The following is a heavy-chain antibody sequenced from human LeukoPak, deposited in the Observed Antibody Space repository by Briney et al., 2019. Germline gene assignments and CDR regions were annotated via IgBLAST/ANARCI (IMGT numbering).Heavy chain of an antibody. V-gene: IGHV4-31*03. CDR3: ARTYGDYGGWFDP. J-gene: IGHJ5*02. CDR1: GGSISSGGYY. CDR2: IYYSGST. D-gene: IGHD4-17*01. Sequence: LSLTCTVSGGSISSGGYYWSWIRQHPGKGLEWIGYIYYSGSTYYNPSLKSRVTMSVDTSKNQFSLKLSSVTAADTAVYYCARTYGDYGGWFDPWGQGTLVTVSS.